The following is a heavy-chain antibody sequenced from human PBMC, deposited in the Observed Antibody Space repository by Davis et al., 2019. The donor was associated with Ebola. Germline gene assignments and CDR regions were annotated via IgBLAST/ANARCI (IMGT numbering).Heavy chain of an antibody. Sequence: GGSLRLSCAASGFTFSSYSMNWVRQAPGKGLEWVSYINSAGGTIYYADSVKGRFTIFRDNAKNSLYLQMNSLRDGDTAVYYCARARGYSGYDDYWGQGTLVTVSS. V-gene: IGHV3-48*02. D-gene: IGHD5-12*01. CDR3: ARARGYSGYDDY. J-gene: IGHJ4*02. CDR1: GFTFSSYS. CDR2: INSAGGTI.